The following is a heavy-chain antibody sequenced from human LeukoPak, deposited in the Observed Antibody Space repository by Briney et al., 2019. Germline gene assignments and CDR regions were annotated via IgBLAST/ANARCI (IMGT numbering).Heavy chain of an antibody. CDR1: GGSFSGYY. D-gene: IGHD3-22*01. CDR3: ARVTGYMIEDYFDY. Sequence: PSETLCHTSAVHGGSFSGYYWSWIRQPPGKGLWWVGYIYYSGSPNYNPSLKSRVTISVKASKIQFTLKLSSVTAADTAVYYWARVTGYMIEDYFDYWGQGTLVTVCS. CDR2: IYYSGSP. V-gene: IGHV4-59*01. J-gene: IGHJ4*02.